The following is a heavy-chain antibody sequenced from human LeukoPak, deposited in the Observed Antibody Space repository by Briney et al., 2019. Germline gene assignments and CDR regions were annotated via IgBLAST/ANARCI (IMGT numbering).Heavy chain of an antibody. D-gene: IGHD4-17*01. CDR3: ARMTTGHDY. V-gene: IGHV4-34*01. CDR1: VTSFSSYY. Sequence: PSETLSLTCGVSVTSFSSYYWSWIRQTPGKGLEWIGEVNHSGYTNMNPSLKSRVTISVDTSKNQFSLMLASVTAAYTAVYFCARMTTGHDYWGQGTLVTVSS. J-gene: IGHJ4*02. CDR2: VNHSGYT.